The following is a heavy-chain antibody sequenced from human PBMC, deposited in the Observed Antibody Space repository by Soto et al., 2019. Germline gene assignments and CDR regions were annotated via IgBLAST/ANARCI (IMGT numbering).Heavy chain of an antibody. V-gene: IGHV4-39*01. CDR3: STYSYDDHISGYHDS. D-gene: IGHD5-18*01. CDR1: GGSITRRNHY. CDR2: IHHTGAT. J-gene: IGHJ4*02. Sequence: QLFLQESGPGVVKSSETLSLTCTVAGGSITRRNHYWGWVRQPPGKGLEWVASIHHTGATYYNPSLRSRISMSVDTSNNRFSLSLTSVTAADTGTYFCSTYSYDDHISGYHDSWGQGTLVTVSS.